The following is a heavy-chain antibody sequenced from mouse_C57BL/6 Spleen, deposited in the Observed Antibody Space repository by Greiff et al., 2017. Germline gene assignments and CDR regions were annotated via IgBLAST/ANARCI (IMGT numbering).Heavy chain of an antibody. CDR2: ISDGGSYT. V-gene: IGHV5-4*01. J-gene: IGHJ3*01. D-gene: IGHD2-12*01. Sequence: EVKLMESGGGLVKPGGSLKLSCAASGFTFSSYAMSWVRQTPEKRLEWVATISDGGSYTYYPDNVKGRFTISRDNAKNNLYLQLSHLKSEDTAMYYCAREHDEGFAYWGQGTLVTVSA. CDR1: GFTFSSYA. CDR3: AREHDEGFAY.